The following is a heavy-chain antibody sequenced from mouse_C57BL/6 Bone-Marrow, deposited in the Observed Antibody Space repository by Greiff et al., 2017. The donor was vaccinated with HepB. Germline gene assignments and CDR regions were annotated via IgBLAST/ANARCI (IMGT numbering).Heavy chain of an antibody. J-gene: IGHJ2*01. CDR1: GFTFSSYA. Sequence: EVQLVESGGGLVKPGGSLKLSCAASGFTFSSYAMSWVRQTPEKRLEWVATISDGGSYTYYPDNVKGRFTISRDNAKNNLYLQMSHLKSEDTAMYYCAREENYYGSSLFDYWGQGTTLTVSS. V-gene: IGHV5-4*01. CDR2: ISDGGSYT. CDR3: AREENYYGSSLFDY. D-gene: IGHD1-1*01.